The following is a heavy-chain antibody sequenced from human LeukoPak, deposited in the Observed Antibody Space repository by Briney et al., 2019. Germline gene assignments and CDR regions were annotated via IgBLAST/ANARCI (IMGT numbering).Heavy chain of an antibody. CDR2: ISSSSSYI. Sequence: GGSLRLSCAASGFTFSSYSMNWVRQAPGKGLEWVSSISSSSSYIYYADSVKGGFTISRDNAKNSLYLQMNSLRAEDTAVYYCARDRFVGVPAAIQAFDIWGQGTMVTVSS. V-gene: IGHV3-21*01. CDR3: ARDRFVGVPAAIQAFDI. J-gene: IGHJ3*02. D-gene: IGHD2-2*01. CDR1: GFTFSSYS.